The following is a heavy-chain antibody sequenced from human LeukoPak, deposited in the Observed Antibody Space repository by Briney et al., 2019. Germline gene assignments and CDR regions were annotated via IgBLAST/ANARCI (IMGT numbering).Heavy chain of an antibody. D-gene: IGHD5-18*01. CDR1: GGSISSSGSY. V-gene: IGHV4-39*07. CDR3: ARGSPGYSYGSDY. J-gene: IGHJ4*02. CDR2: IYYSGST. Sequence: SETLSLTCTVSGGSISSSGSYWGWIRQPPGRGLEWIVTIYYSGSTYYNPSLKSRVTISVDTSKNQFSLKLSSVTAADTAVYYCARGSPGYSYGSDYWGQGTLVTVSS.